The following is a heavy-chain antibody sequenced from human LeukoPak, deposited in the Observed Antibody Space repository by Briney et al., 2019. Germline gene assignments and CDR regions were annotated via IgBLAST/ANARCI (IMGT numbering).Heavy chain of an antibody. CDR3: ARGGNYTSVTYLIQVY. Sequence: SVKVSCKASGGTFSSYAISWVRQAPGQGLEWMGGIIPIFGSANYAQNFQGRVTITADESTTTAYMELSSLTSEDTAFYYCARGGNYTSVTYLIQVYWGQGTLVTVSS. J-gene: IGHJ4*02. V-gene: IGHV1-69*13. D-gene: IGHD3-10*01. CDR1: GGTFSSYA. CDR2: IIPIFGSA.